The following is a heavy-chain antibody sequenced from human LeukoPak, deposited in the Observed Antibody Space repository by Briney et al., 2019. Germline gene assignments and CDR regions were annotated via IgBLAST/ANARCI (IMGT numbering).Heavy chain of an antibody. D-gene: IGHD4-17*01. V-gene: IGHV1-46*01. CDR3: ANPEHDYGDYGRGYMDV. CDR2: INPSGGST. CDR1: GYTFTSYY. J-gene: IGHJ6*03. Sequence: ASVKVSCKASGYTFTSYYMHWVRQAPGQGLEWMGIINPSGGSTSYAQKFQGRVTMTRDTSTSTVYMELSSLRAEDTAVYYCANPEHDYGDYGRGYMDVWGKGTTVTVSS.